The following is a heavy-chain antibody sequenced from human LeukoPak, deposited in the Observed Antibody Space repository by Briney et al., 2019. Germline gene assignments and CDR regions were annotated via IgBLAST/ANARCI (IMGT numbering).Heavy chain of an antibody. CDR1: GFTFSSYW. CDR2: IKQDGSVQ. D-gene: IGHD1-1*01. V-gene: IGHV3-7*01. CDR3: ARDGIMTYAFDI. Sequence: AGGSLRLSCSASGFTFSSYWMSWVRQAPGKGLEWMANIKQDGSVQNYVDSVKGRFTISRVNAKDSLFLQLNNLRAEDTAVYFCARDGIMTYAFDIWGQGTKATVSP. J-gene: IGHJ3*02.